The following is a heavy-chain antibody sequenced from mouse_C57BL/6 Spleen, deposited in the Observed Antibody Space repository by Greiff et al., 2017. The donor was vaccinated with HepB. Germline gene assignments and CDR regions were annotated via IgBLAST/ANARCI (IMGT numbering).Heavy chain of an antibody. Sequence: DVKLVESGGGLVQPGGSLSLSCAASGFTFTDYYMSWVRQPPGKALEWLGFIRNKANGYTTEYSASVKGRFTISRDNSQSILYLQMNALRAEDSATYYCASLYYYGSSPYAMDYWGQGTSVTVSS. V-gene: IGHV7-3*01. J-gene: IGHJ4*01. CDR1: GFTFTDYY. CDR3: ASLYYYGSSPYAMDY. CDR2: IRNKANGYTT. D-gene: IGHD1-1*01.